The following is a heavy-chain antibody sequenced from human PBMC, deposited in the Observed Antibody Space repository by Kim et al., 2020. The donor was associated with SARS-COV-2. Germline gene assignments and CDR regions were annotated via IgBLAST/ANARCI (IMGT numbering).Heavy chain of an antibody. J-gene: IGHJ6*02. Sequence: GGSLRLSCAASGFTFSSYGMHWVRQAPGKGLEWVAVIWYDGSNKYYADSVKGRFTISRDNSKNTLYLQMNSLRAEDTAVYYCAKDRGIGGTTRYYYYGMDVCGQGTTVTVSS. CDR3: AKDRGIGGTTRYYYYGMDV. CDR1: GFTFSSYG. CDR2: IWYDGSNK. D-gene: IGHD1-1*01. V-gene: IGHV3-33*06.